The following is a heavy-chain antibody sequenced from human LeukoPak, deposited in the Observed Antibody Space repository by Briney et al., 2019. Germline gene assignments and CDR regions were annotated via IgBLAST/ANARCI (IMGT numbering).Heavy chain of an antibody. Sequence: NPGGSLRLSCAASGFTFSDYYMSWFRQAPGKGLEWLSHISGSGRTIYYADSVKGRFTISRDNAKNSLYLQMNSLRAEDTAVYYCASIWFGELSDYWGQGTLVTVSS. J-gene: IGHJ4*02. CDR1: GFTFSDYY. CDR3: ASIWFGELSDY. V-gene: IGHV3-11*04. D-gene: IGHD3-10*01. CDR2: ISGSGRTI.